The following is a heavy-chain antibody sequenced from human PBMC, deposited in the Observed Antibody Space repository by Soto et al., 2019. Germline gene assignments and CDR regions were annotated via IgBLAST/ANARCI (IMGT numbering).Heavy chain of an antibody. CDR3: ARSGAYCTSITCLFDSF. V-gene: IGHV1-18*01. D-gene: IGHD2-8*01. Sequence: QAQLVQSGGEVKKPGASVKVSCRASGYAFTSYGYAWVRQAPGQGLELMGWISAYNGDTNYAQKFKDRVTLTTDTSTTTVHMELRNLGSDDTAVYYCARSGAYCTSITCLFDSFWGLGTLVTVSS. CDR1: GYAFTSYG. J-gene: IGHJ4*02. CDR2: ISAYNGDT.